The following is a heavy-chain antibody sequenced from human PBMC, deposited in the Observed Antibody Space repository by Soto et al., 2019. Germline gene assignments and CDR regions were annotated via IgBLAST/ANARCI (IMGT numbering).Heavy chain of an antibody. CDR1: CVSIISSNYY. Sequence: PSETLSLTCTFSCVSIISSNYYWGWIRQPPGGGPEWIGSMDYNGNSYQNPSLKSRVTLSVDTSKSQFSLKLRSVTAADTAAYFCVRSAFGYYDTSGYPLADSWGQGTLVTVSS. V-gene: IGHV4-39*01. CDR3: VRSAFGYYDTSGYPLADS. J-gene: IGHJ4*02. D-gene: IGHD3-22*01. CDR2: MDYNGNS.